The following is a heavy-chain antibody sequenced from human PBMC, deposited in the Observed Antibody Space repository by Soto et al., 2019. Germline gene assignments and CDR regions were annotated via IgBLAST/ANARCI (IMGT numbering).Heavy chain of an antibody. CDR2: INAGYGDT. CDR1: RYSFTTYA. D-gene: IGHD1-1*01. CDR3: ARDPGTGAALRAYHFDY. V-gene: IGHV1-3*01. Sequence: ASVKVSCKASRYSFTTYALHWVRQAPGQRLEWMGWINAGYGDTKYSEKFQGRVTITRDTSANTAYMELSSLRSEDTSVYYCARDPGTGAALRAYHFDYWGQGTLVTVSS. J-gene: IGHJ4*02.